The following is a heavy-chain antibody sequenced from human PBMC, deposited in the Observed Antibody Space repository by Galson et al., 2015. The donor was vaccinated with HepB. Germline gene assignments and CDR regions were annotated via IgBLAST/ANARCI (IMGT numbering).Heavy chain of an antibody. J-gene: IGHJ3*02. V-gene: IGHV4-31*03. CDR1: GGSISSGGYY. D-gene: IGHD3-22*01. CDR2: IYYSGST. CDR3: AREGSYYDSSGYDDASDI. Sequence: TLSLTCTVSGGSISSGGYYWSWIRQHPGKGLEWIGYIYYSGSTYYNPSLKSRVTISVDTSKNQFSLKLSSVTAADTAVYYCAREGSYYDSSGYDDASDIWGQGTMVTVSS.